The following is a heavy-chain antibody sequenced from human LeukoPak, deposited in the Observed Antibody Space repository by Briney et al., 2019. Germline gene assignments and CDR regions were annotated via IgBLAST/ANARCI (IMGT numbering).Heavy chain of an antibody. V-gene: IGHV1-2*02. D-gene: IGHD2-21*01. CDR3: ARADRLHGGPYLIGP. CDR1: GYNYRDYY. Sequence: ASVKVSCKASGYNYRDYYIRWVRHAPGQGLEWMGWINPHSGGTRYAPKFQGRVTMTRDTSITTVYMEVRWLTSDDTAVYYCARADRLHGGPYLIGPWGQGTLVTVSS. CDR2: INPHSGGT. J-gene: IGHJ5*02.